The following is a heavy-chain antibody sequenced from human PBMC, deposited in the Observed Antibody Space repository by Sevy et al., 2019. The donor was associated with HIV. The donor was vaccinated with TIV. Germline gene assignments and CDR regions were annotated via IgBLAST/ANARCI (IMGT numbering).Heavy chain of an antibody. CDR1: GGSITSLY. Sequence: SETLSLTCTVSGGSITSLYWNWIRQPPGKGLEWIANIYYNGHINYNPSLKRRVTLSLDTSKNQFSLRLSSVTAADTAMYYRADAKARGRGCSWGQGTLVSVSS. CDR3: ADAKARGRGCS. CDR2: IYYNGHI. D-gene: IGHD6-19*01. J-gene: IGHJ5*02. V-gene: IGHV4-59*08.